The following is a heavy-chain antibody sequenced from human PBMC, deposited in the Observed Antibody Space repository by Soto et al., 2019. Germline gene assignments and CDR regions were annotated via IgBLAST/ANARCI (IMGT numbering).Heavy chain of an antibody. V-gene: IGHV1-18*01. CDR1: GFSPTTYA. CDR2: ISADTGEP. Sequence: QVQLVQFGAEVKRPGASVKISCKASGFSPTTYAFSWVRRAPGKGLEWMGLISADTGEPRYAQKFQGRVAMTTDTSTRTAYMELRGLTSDDTAVYYCGVSAGLDFWGQGTRVTVSS. D-gene: IGHD6-13*01. J-gene: IGHJ4*02. CDR3: GVSAGLDF.